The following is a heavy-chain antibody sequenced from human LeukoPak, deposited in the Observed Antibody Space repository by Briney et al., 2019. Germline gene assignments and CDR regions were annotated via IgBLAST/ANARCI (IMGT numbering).Heavy chain of an antibody. J-gene: IGHJ4*02. V-gene: IGHV1-69*05. CDR3: ARDLYCGGDCYSWFDY. CDR1: GGTFSSYV. D-gene: IGHD2-21*02. CDR2: IIPIFGTA. Sequence: VASVKVSCKASGGTFSSYVISWVRQAPGQGLEWMGRIIPIFGTANYAQKFQGRVTITTDESTSTAYMELSSLRSEDTAVYYCARDLYCGGDCYSWFDYWGQGTLVTVSS.